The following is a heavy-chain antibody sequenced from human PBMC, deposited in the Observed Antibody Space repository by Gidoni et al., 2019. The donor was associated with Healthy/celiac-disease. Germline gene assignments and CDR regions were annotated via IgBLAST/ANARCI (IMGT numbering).Heavy chain of an antibody. Sequence: EVQLVESGGGLVQPGGSLSLSCAASGFTFSSYEMNWVRQAPGKGLEWVSYISSSGSTIYYADSVKGRFTISRDNAKNSLYLQMNSLRAEDTAVYYCARDEEAVAGTGVDYWGQGTLVTVSS. D-gene: IGHD6-19*01. CDR3: ARDEEAVAGTGVDY. V-gene: IGHV3-48*03. CDR1: GFTFSSYE. CDR2: ISSSGSTI. J-gene: IGHJ4*02.